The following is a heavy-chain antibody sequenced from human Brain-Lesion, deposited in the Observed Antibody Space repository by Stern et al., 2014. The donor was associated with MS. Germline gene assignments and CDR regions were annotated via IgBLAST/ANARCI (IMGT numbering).Heavy chain of an antibody. J-gene: IGHJ4*02. CDR2: ISGSDGNT. Sequence: GRPVESGGGLVPPGGSLRLSCTAAGFTFCRYTMTLVRQAPGKGPEWVSGISGSDGNTYYADYVKGRFTISRDNSWNTLFLQMDSLRAEDTAVYYWVKDRWYFDDWGQGTLVTVSS. V-gene: IGHV3-23*04. D-gene: IGHD3-16*02. CDR3: VKDRWYFDD. CDR1: GFTFCRYT.